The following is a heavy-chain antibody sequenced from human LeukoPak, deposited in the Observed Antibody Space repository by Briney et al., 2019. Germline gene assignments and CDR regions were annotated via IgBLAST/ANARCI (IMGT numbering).Heavy chain of an antibody. D-gene: IGHD6-19*01. CDR2: INPNSGGT. CDR3: ARESHGTDGGWYLLDY. J-gene: IGHJ4*02. CDR1: GYTFTGYY. V-gene: IGHV1-2*02. Sequence: GASVKVSCKASGYTFTGYYMHWVRQAPGQGLEWMGWINPNSGGTNYAQKFQGRVTMTRDTSISTAYMELSRLRSDDTAVYYCARESHGTDGGWYLLDYWGQGTLVTVSS.